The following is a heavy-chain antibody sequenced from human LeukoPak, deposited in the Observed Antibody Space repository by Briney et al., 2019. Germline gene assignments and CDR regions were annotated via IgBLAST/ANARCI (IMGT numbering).Heavy chain of an antibody. CDR2: ITNGGSTI. Sequence: PGGSLRLSCAASGFTFSDYNMNWVRQAPGKGLEWVSYITNGGSTIHYADSVKGRFTISRDNATNSLYLQMNSLRAEDTAVYYCARSIGLTGGGVDVWGQGTTVTVSS. CDR3: ARSIGLTGGGVDV. J-gene: IGHJ6*02. V-gene: IGHV3-11*01. D-gene: IGHD4-23*01. CDR1: GFTFSDYN.